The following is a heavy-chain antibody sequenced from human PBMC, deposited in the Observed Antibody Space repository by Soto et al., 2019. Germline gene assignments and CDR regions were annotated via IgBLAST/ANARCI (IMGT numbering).Heavy chain of an antibody. CDR3: ARGAMLGGYSYGYT. J-gene: IGHJ5*02. CDR2: INHSGST. V-gene: IGHV4-34*01. CDR1: GGSFSGYY. Sequence: QVQLQQWGAGLLKPSETLSLTCAVYGGSFSGYYWSWIRQPPGKGLEWIGEINHSGSTNYNPSLKRRVTISVAPSKNQFALKLCSVTAADTAVYYCARGAMLGGYSYGYTWGQGTLVTVSS. D-gene: IGHD5-18*01.